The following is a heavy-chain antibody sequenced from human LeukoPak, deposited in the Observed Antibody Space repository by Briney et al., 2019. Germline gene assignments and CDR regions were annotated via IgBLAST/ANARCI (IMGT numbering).Heavy chain of an antibody. CDR2: IGSSSSYI. Sequence: GGSLRLSCAASGFTFSSYSMNWVRQAPGKGLGWVSSIGSSSSYIYYADSVKGRFTISRDNAKNSLYLQMNSLRAEDTAVYYCASVPEGDGYDNWGQGTLVIVSS. CDR1: GFTFSSYS. CDR3: ASVPEGDGYDN. D-gene: IGHD5-24*01. J-gene: IGHJ4*02. V-gene: IGHV3-21*01.